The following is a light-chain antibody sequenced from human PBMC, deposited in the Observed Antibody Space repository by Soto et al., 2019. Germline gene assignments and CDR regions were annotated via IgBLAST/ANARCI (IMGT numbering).Light chain of an antibody. CDR1: QCTSRC. J-gene: IGKJ3*01. V-gene: IGKV1-12*02. CDR2: AES. Sequence: IHMTPSPSSVSASVGARVTIPFRESQCTSRCLDWYQQKPGKAPKLLIYAESNLQIGVPSRFSGTGSGTDFTLTILRLESLEFATYHRQQYYSHPSFGPGTKVDI. CDR3: QQYYSHPS.